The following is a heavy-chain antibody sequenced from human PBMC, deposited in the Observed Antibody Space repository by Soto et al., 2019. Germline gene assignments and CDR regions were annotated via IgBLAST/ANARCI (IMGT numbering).Heavy chain of an antibody. CDR2: ISSSSNSI. D-gene: IGHD6-19*01. J-gene: IGHJ3*02. CDR3: ARTLIAVASTKAFDM. Sequence: GGSLRLSCAASGFTFSSYAMSWVRQAPGKGLEWASSISSSSNSIYYADSVKGRFTISRDNVKNSLYLQMNSLRAEDTAVYYCARTLIAVASTKAFDMWGQGTMVTVSS. CDR1: GFTFSSYA. V-gene: IGHV3-21*01.